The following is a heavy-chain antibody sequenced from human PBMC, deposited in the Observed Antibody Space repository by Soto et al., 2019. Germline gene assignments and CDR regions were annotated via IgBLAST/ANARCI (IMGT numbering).Heavy chain of an antibody. CDR1: GGSSSSGDYY. Sequence: TLSLTCTVSGGSSSSGDYYWSWIRQPPGKGLEWIGYIYYSGSTYYNPSLKSRVTISVDTSKNQFSLKLSSVTAADTAVYYCARVRHDFWSGYYQNWFDPWGQGTLVTVSS. V-gene: IGHV4-30-4*01. J-gene: IGHJ5*02. D-gene: IGHD3-3*01. CDR3: ARVRHDFWSGYYQNWFDP. CDR2: IYYSGST.